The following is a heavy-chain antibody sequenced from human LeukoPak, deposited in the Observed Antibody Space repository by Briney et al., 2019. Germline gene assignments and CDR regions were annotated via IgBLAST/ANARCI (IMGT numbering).Heavy chain of an antibody. CDR1: GYTFTGFY. CDR2: INPNSGVT. V-gene: IGHV1-2*06. J-gene: IGHJ4*02. D-gene: IGHD3-22*01. CDR3: ARSLITMIVVVPGY. Sequence: GASVKVSCKASGYTFTGFYMHWVRQAPGQGLEWMGRINPNSGVTNYAQKFQGRVTMTRDTSISTAYMELSRLRSDDTAVFYCARSLITMIVVVPGYWGQGTLVTVSS.